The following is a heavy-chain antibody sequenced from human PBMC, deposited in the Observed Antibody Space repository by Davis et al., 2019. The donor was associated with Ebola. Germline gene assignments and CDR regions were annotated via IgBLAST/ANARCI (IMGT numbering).Heavy chain of an antibody. D-gene: IGHD1-14*01. V-gene: IGHV1-58*02. CDR1: GFTFSSSA. CDR3: AASAGTVGKFVY. J-gene: IGHJ4*01. Sequence: AASVKVSCKASGFTFSSSAMQWVRQARGQRLEWIGWIVVGSGNTNYAQKFQGRVTITRDMSTSTSYLDLTNLRFEDTAVYYCAASAGTVGKFVYWGQGTLVTVSA. CDR2: IVVGSGNT.